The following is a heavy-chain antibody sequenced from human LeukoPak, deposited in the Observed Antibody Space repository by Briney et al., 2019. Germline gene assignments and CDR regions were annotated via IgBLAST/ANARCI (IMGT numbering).Heavy chain of an antibody. Sequence: PGGSLRLSCAASGFTFSSYAMSWVRQAPGKGLEWVSAISGSGGSTYYADSVKGRFTISRDNSKNTLYLQMNSLRAEDTAVYYCARAPARGYYYYGMDVWGQGTTVTVSS. J-gene: IGHJ6*02. V-gene: IGHV3-23*01. D-gene: IGHD6-6*01. CDR1: GFTFSSYA. CDR3: ARAPARGYYYYGMDV. CDR2: ISGSGGST.